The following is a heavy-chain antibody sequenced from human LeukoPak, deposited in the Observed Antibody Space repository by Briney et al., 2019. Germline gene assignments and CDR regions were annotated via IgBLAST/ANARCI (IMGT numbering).Heavy chain of an antibody. V-gene: IGHV1-69*05. J-gene: IGHJ6*03. Sequence: ASVKASCKASGGTFSSYAISWVRQAPGQGLEWMGRIIPIFGTANYAQKFQGRVTITTDESTSTAYMELSSPRSEDTAVYYCARDPLYSSSYRVYYYYMDVWGKGTTVTVSS. D-gene: IGHD6-6*01. CDR2: IIPIFGTA. CDR3: ARDPLYSSSYRVYYYYMDV. CDR1: GGTFSSYA.